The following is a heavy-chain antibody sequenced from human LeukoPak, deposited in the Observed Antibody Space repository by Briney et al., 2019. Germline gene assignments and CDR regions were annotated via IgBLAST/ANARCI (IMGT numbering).Heavy chain of an antibody. CDR1: GGSISSYY. J-gene: IGHJ5*02. CDR3: VRGGSSSWYVGWFDP. Sequence: SGTLSLTCTVSGGSISSYYWSWIRQPPGKGLEWIGYIYYSGSTNYNPSLKSRVTISVDTSKNQFSLKLSSVTAADTAVYYCVRGGSSSWYVGWFDPWGQGTLVTVSS. CDR2: IYYSGST. V-gene: IGHV4-59*01. D-gene: IGHD6-13*01.